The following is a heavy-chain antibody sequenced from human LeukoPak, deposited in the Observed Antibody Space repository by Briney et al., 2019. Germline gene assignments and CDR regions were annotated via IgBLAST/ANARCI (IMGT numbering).Heavy chain of an antibody. Sequence: GRSLRLSCAASGFTFSTYGMHWVRQAPGKGLEWVAVIWYDGSNKYYADSVKGRFTISRDNSKNTLYLQMNSLRAEDTAVYYCARGPQYSSSYDYWGQGTLVIVSS. CDR2: IWYDGSNK. J-gene: IGHJ4*02. D-gene: IGHD6-13*01. CDR3: ARGPQYSSSYDY. V-gene: IGHV3-33*08. CDR1: GFTFSTYG.